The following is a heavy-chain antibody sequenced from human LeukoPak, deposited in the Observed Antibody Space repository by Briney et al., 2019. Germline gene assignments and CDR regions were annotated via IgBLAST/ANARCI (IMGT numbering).Heavy chain of an antibody. J-gene: IGHJ6*03. CDR2: ISGRGITT. CDR1: GFTFSTYG. CDR3: AKYDNGFFHYYLDV. V-gene: IGHV3-23*01. Sequence: GGSLRLSCATSGFTFSTYGMTWVHQAPGKGLEWVAGISGRGITTAYAESVEGRFTISRDNSKNTLYVQMDSLRVEDTAVYYCAKYDNGFFHYYLDVWGKGTTVTVSS. D-gene: IGHD3-22*01.